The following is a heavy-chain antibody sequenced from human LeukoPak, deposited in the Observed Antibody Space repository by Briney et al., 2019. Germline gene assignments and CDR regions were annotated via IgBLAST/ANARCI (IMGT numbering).Heavy chain of an antibody. J-gene: IGHJ6*02. D-gene: IGHD5-12*01. CDR3: ARVFKGGYGSMDV. V-gene: IGHV4-39*07. CDR2: VSYTGST. CDR1: GGSITSHTVI. Sequence: PSETLSLTCSVFGGSITSHTVICAWIRQSPERGLEWVGSVSYTGSTYTPPSLKSRVTLSVDTSKNQFSLKLSSVTAADTAVYYCARVFKGGYGSMDVWGQGTTVTVSS.